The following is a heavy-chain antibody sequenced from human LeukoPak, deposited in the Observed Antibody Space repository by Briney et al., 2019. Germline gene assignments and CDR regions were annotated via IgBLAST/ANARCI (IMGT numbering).Heavy chain of an antibody. CDR1: GFTFSSYS. Sequence: GGSLRLSCAASGFTFSSYSINWVRQAPGKGLEWVSSISSTSSYIYYIDSVKGRFTISRDNAKNSLYLQMNSLRAEDTAVYYCARMRDDNLDYWGQGTLATVSS. V-gene: IGHV3-21*01. D-gene: IGHD5-24*01. CDR3: ARMRDDNLDY. CDR2: ISSTSSYI. J-gene: IGHJ4*02.